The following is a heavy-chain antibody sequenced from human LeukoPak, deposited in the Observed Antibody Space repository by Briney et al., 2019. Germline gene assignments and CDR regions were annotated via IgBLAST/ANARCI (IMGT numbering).Heavy chain of an antibody. CDR1: GYSFTSYW. V-gene: IGHV5-51*01. CDR3: ARSDYYDSSGPDAFDI. Sequence: GASLQISCKGSGYSFTSYWIGWVRQMPGKGLEWMGIIYPGDSDTRYSPSFQGQVTISADKSISTAYLQWSSLKASDTAMYYCARSDYYDSSGPDAFDIWGQGTMVTVSS. CDR2: IYPGDSDT. D-gene: IGHD3-22*01. J-gene: IGHJ3*02.